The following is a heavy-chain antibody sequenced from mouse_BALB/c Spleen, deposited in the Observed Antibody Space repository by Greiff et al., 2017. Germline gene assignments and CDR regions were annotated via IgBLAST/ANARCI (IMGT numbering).Heavy chain of an antibody. CDR1: GFSLTSYG. Sequence: VQGVESGPGLVQPSQSLSITCTVSGFSLTSYGVHWVRQSPGKGLEWLGVIWSGGSTDYNAAFISRLSISKDNSKSQVFFKMNSLQANDTAIYYCARYPLLRYAMDYWGQGTSVTVSS. D-gene: IGHD1-2*01. V-gene: IGHV2-2*02. J-gene: IGHJ4*01. CDR2: IWSGGST. CDR3: ARYPLLRYAMDY.